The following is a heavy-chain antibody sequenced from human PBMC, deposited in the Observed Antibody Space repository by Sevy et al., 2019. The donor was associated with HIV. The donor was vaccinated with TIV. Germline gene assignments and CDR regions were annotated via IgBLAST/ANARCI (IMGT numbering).Heavy chain of an antibody. CDR3: AKDFDSIAMPAFPDN. J-gene: IGHJ4*02. V-gene: IGHV3-33*06. CDR1: GFTFSNYG. CDR2: IWYDGSNY. D-gene: IGHD3-9*01. Sequence: WGSLRLSCAASGFTFSNYGMHWVRQVPGKGLEWVAVIWYDGSNYDYADSVKGRFSVSRDNSKNTLYLEMKSLRPEDTAVYFCAKDFDSIAMPAFPDNWGQGTLVTVSS.